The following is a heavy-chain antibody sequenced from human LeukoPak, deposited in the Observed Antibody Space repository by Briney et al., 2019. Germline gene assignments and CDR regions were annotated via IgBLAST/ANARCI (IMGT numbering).Heavy chain of an antibody. D-gene: IGHD6-19*01. J-gene: IGHJ4*02. CDR1: GFTFSSYS. CDR2: ISSSSSTI. Sequence: PGGSLRLSCAASGFTFSSYSMNWVRQAPGKGLEWVSYISSSSSTIYYADSVKGRFTISRDNAKNSLYLQMNSLRAEDTAVYYCARDRIAVAGTPDYWGQGTLVTVSS. V-gene: IGHV3-48*01. CDR3: ARDRIAVAGTPDY.